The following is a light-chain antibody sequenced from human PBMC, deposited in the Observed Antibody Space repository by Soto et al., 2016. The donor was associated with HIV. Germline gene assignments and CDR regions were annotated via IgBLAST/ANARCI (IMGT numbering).Light chain of an antibody. J-gene: IGKJ2*03. Sequence: DIVMTQTPLSLSVTPGQPASISCRSDQSLLHSDGKTYLSWYLQKTGQPPHLLIYEVSKRFSGVPNRFSGSGSGTDFTLKISRVEAEDIGVYYCMQRIQFPRFGQGTKLEI. CDR2: EVS. V-gene: IGKV2D-29*01. CDR3: MQRIQFPR. CDR1: QSLLHSDGKTY.